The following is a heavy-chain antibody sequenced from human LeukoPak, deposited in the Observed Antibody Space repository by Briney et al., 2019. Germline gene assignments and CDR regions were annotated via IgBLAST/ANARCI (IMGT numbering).Heavy chain of an antibody. Sequence: SETLSLTCTVSGGSISSGDSFWSWIRQPPGKGLEWIGYIYYSGSTYYIPSLIGRLTMSVDTSMNQLSLKLTSVTAADTAVYYCARIDYDADGAFDIWGQGTLVTVSS. CDR1: GGSISSGDSF. J-gene: IGHJ3*02. V-gene: IGHV4-30-4*01. D-gene: IGHD4-17*01. CDR3: ARIDYDADGAFDI. CDR2: IYYSGST.